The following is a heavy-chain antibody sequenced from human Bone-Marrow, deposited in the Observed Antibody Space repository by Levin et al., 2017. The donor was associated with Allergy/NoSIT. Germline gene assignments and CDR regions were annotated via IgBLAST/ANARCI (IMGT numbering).Heavy chain of an antibody. Sequence: GESLKISCKGSGYSFATYWIAWVRQMPGKGLEWMGIIYPGDSDTRYSPSFQGQVTISADKSISTAYLQWSSLKASDTAMYYCARQAIPLTGTFWYFDLWGRGTLVTVSS. CDR3: ARQAIPLTGTFWYFDL. D-gene: IGHD3-9*01. CDR1: GYSFATYW. V-gene: IGHV5-51*01. J-gene: IGHJ2*01. CDR2: IYPGDSDT.